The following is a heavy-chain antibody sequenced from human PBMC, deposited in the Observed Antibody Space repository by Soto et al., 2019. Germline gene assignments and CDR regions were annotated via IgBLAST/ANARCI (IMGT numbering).Heavy chain of an antibody. V-gene: IGHV3-7*01. CDR2: IKQDGSEK. Sequence: GGSLRLSCAASGFTFSSYWMSWVRQAPGKGLEWVANIKQDGSEKYYVDSVKGRFTISRDNAKNSLYLQMNSLRAEDTAVYYRARDEDFWSGYYFDYWGQGTLVTVSS. CDR3: ARDEDFWSGYYFDY. D-gene: IGHD3-3*01. J-gene: IGHJ4*02. CDR1: GFTFSSYW.